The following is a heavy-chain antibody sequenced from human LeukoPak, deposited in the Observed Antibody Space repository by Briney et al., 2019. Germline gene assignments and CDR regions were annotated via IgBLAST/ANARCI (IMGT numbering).Heavy chain of an antibody. D-gene: IGHD3-10*01. CDR1: GFTFSSYG. Sequence: GGSLRLSCAASGFTFSSYGMHWVRQAPGKGLEWVALISYDGSNKYYADSVKGRFTISRDKSMDTLYLQMNSLRADDTAVYYCVKDPYYYSSGSYLFDYWGQGTLVTVSS. V-gene: IGHV3-30*18. J-gene: IGHJ4*02. CDR2: ISYDGSNK. CDR3: VKDPYYYSSGSYLFDY.